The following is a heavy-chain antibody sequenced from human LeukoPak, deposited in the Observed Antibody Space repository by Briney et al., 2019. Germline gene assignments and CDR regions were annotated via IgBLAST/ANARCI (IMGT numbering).Heavy chain of an antibody. J-gene: IGHJ4*02. CDR1: GFTFSSYA. D-gene: IGHD3-22*01. Sequence: GGSLRLSCAASGFTFSSYAMTWVRQAPGKGLEWVSGISVAAGSTYYADSVKGRFTIFRDNSKNTLYLQMNSLRAEDTAVYYCARDSFYYDSSGYYYVDYWGQGTLVTVSS. V-gene: IGHV3-23*01. CDR2: ISVAAGST. CDR3: ARDSFYYDSSGYYYVDY.